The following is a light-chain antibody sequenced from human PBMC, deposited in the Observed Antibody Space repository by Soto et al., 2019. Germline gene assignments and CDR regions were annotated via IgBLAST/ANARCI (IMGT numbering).Light chain of an antibody. V-gene: IGKV3-15*01. CDR3: QQYNNWPPLT. Sequence: EVVVTQSPATLSVSLGGRATLSCRASQSVRTNLAWYQQKPGQAPRLLIYAASTRATGNPARFSGSGSGTEFTLTITSLQSEDFAVYYCQQYNNWPPLTFGGGTKVEIK. CDR1: QSVRTN. CDR2: AAS. J-gene: IGKJ4*01.